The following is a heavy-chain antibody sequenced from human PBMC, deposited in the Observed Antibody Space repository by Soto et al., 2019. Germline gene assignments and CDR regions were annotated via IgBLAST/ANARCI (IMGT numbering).Heavy chain of an antibody. D-gene: IGHD3-10*01. Sequence: QVQLVESGGGVVKPGGSLRLSCVASGFSFSDYYLHWIRQAPGKGLEWVSYLSTSSSYTNYADSVKGRFTISRDNARNSLYLQMRSLRSDDTAVYYCARDRDSMIRGVYQHWGQGTLVIVS. CDR3: ARDRDSMIRGVYQH. V-gene: IGHV3-11*05. CDR2: LSTSSSYT. J-gene: IGHJ1*01. CDR1: GFSFSDYY.